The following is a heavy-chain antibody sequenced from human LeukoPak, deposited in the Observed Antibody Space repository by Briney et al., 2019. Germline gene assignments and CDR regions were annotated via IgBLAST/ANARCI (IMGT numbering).Heavy chain of an antibody. Sequence: SETLSLTCTVSGGSISSSAYHWGWIRQPPGKGLEWIGSIHNSGSTYYNPSLKSRVTISVRTSKNQFSLKLSSVTAADTAVYYCASYGDYVRGAFDIWGQGTMVTVSS. D-gene: IGHD4-17*01. CDR1: GGSISSSAYH. V-gene: IGHV4-39*07. CDR2: IHNSGST. J-gene: IGHJ3*02. CDR3: ASYGDYVRGAFDI.